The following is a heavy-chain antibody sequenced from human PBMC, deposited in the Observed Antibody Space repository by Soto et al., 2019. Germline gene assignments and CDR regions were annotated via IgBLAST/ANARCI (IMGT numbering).Heavy chain of an antibody. J-gene: IGHJ4*02. D-gene: IGHD1-26*01. Sequence: EVQLLESGGGLVQPGGSLRLSCVASGFTFSTYAMSWVRQAPGKGLEWVSGISGSDDTTYYADSVKGRFTVSRDSSKNTLDLQMNSLGAEDTAVYYCAKGVGARRYYFDCWGQGTLVTVSS. V-gene: IGHV3-23*01. CDR3: AKGVGARRYYFDC. CDR2: ISGSDDTT. CDR1: GFTFSTYA.